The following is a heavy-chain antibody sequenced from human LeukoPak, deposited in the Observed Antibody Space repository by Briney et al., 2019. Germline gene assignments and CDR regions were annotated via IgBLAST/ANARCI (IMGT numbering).Heavy chain of an antibody. D-gene: IGHD6-13*01. Sequence: GGSLRLSCAASGFTFSSYAMSWVRQAPGKGLEWVSAISFSGGNTYYADSVKGRFAISRDDSKNTLYLQMNSLRAEDTAVYYCAKDAAGPEYWGQGTLVTVSS. CDR2: ISFSGGNT. CDR1: GFTFSSYA. CDR3: AKDAAGPEY. V-gene: IGHV3-23*01. J-gene: IGHJ4*02.